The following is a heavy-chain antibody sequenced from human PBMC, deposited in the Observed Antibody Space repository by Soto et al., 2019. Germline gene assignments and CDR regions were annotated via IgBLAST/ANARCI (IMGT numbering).Heavy chain of an antibody. CDR2: INTANDDT. CDR1: GYTFSSSP. J-gene: IGHJ4*02. Sequence: GASVKVSCKASGYTFSSSPLHWVRQAPGQRPEWMGWINTANDDTKYSQKFQDRVTLTRDTSASTAYMEVSSLTPEDTAVYYCARDEGVASGNWRRGTLVTVSS. D-gene: IGHD5-12*01. CDR3: ARDEGVASGN. V-gene: IGHV1-3*04.